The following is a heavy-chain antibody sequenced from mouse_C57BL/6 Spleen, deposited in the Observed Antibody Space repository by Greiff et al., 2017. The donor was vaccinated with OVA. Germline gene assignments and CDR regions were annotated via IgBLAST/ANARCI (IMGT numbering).Heavy chain of an antibody. J-gene: IGHJ4*01. Sequence: VQLKESGPGMVKPSQSLSLTCTVTGYSITSGYDWHWIRHFPGNKLEWMGYISYSGSTNYNPSLKSRISITHDTSKNHFFLKLNSVTTEDTATYDCARGDGYYDAMDYWGQGTSVTVSS. D-gene: IGHD2-3*01. V-gene: IGHV3-1*01. CDR1: GYSITSGYD. CDR2: ISYSGST. CDR3: ARGDGYYDAMDY.